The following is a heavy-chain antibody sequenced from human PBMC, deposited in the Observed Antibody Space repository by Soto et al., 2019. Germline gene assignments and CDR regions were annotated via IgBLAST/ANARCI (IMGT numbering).Heavy chain of an antibody. CDR3: GKRGRGSYYEY. CDR2: ISGSGGST. D-gene: IGHD1-26*01. Sequence: EVQLLESGGGLVQPGGSLRLSCAASGFTFSSYAMRWVRQAPVKGLEWVSAISGSGGSTYYADSVKGRFTISRDNSKNPLFLQIDSLRAEEKGVYLFGKRGRGSYYEYWGQGTLVTVSS. CDR1: GFTFSSYA. V-gene: IGHV3-23*01. J-gene: IGHJ4*02.